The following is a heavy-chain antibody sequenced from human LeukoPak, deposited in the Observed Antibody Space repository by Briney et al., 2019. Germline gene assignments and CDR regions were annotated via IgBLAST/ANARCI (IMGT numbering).Heavy chain of an antibody. Sequence: SETLSLTCAVYGVSFSGYYWSWIRQPPGKGLEWIGEINHSGSTNYNPSLKSRVTISVDTSMNQFSLKLSSVTAADTAVYYCARDRGIVATITVFDPWGQGTLVTVSS. CDR1: GVSFSGYY. J-gene: IGHJ5*02. CDR3: ARDRGIVATITVFDP. V-gene: IGHV4-34*01. CDR2: INHSGST. D-gene: IGHD5-12*01.